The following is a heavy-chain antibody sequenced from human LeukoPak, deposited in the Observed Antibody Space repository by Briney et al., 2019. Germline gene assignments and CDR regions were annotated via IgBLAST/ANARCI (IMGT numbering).Heavy chain of an antibody. V-gene: IGHV3-11*06. CDR2: ISSSSSYT. J-gene: IGHJ3*02. CDR3: AGGRDSSRTIDI. CDR1: GFTFSDYY. Sequence: GGSLRLSCAAYGFTFSDYYMSWIRQAPGKGLEWVSYISSSSSYTYYADSVKGRFTISRDNAKHSLYLQMNSLRAEDTAVYYGAGGRDSSRTIDIWGQGTMVTVSS. D-gene: IGHD6-13*01.